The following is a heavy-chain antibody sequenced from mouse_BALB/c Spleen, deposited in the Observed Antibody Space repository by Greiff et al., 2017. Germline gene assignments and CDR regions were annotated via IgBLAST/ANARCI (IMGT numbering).Heavy chain of an antibody. CDR2: ISYSGST. Sequence: EVQLVESGPGLVKPSQSLSLTCTVTGYSITSDYAWNWIRQFPGNKLEWMGYISYSGSTSYNPSLKSRISITRDTSKNQFFLQLNSVTTEDTATYYCARGLPFAYWGQGTLVTVSA. D-gene: IGHD3-1*01. V-gene: IGHV3-2*02. CDR1: GYSITSDYA. J-gene: IGHJ3*01. CDR3: ARGLPFAY.